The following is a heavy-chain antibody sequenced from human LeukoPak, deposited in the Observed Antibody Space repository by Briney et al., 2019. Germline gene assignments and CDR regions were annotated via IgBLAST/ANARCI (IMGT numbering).Heavy chain of an antibody. CDR1: GGSVSSGSYY. CDR2: IYYSGST. V-gene: IGHV4-61*01. J-gene: IGHJ4*02. CDR3: ATKGPRRGYFDY. Sequence: SETLSLTCTVSGGSVSSGSYYWSWIRQPPGKGLEWIGYIYYSGSTNYNPSLKSRVTISVDTSKNQFSLKLSSVTPADTAVYYCATKGPRRGYFDYWGQGTLVAVSS.